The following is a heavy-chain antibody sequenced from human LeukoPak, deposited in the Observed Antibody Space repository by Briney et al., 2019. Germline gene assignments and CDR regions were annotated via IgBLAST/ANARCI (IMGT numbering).Heavy chain of an antibody. D-gene: IGHD5-18*01. J-gene: IGHJ4*02. CDR1: GFTLSSYA. Sequence: GGSLRLSCAASGFTLSSYAMSWVRQAPGKGLEWVSGISGSGSSTYYADSVKGRFTISRDNSKNTLNLQMNSLRAEDTAVYYCANHSDTAMVYAYWGQGTLVTVSS. V-gene: IGHV3-23*01. CDR2: ISGSGSST. CDR3: ANHSDTAMVYAY.